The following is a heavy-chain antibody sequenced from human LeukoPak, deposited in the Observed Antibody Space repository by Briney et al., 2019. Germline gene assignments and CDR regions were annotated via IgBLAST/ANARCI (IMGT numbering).Heavy chain of an antibody. D-gene: IGHD3-10*01. Sequence: ASVKVSCKASGYTFIANYMHWVRPAPGQGLEWMGWINPNSGATNSAQNFQGRVTMTRDTSISTIYMELSRLTSDDTAVYYCARGANYYGSGSPKNWFDPWGQGTLVTVSS. CDR2: INPNSGAT. CDR1: GYTFIANY. V-gene: IGHV1-2*02. CDR3: ARGANYYGSGSPKNWFDP. J-gene: IGHJ5*02.